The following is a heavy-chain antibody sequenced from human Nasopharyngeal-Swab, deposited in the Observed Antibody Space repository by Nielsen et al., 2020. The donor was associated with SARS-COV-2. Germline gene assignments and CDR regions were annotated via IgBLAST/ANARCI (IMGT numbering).Heavy chain of an antibody. CDR2: ISGYNGNT. J-gene: IGHJ4*02. V-gene: IGHV1-18*01. D-gene: IGHD6-19*01. CDR1: GYIFTTYG. Sequence: ASVKVSCKASGYIFTTYGISWVRQAPGQGLEWMGWISGYNGNTKYAQKFQGRVTMTTDTSTTPAYMELRGLRSDATAVYYCARCVALACRDLGPYYFDYWGQGALVTVSS. CDR3: ARCVALACRDLGPYYFDY.